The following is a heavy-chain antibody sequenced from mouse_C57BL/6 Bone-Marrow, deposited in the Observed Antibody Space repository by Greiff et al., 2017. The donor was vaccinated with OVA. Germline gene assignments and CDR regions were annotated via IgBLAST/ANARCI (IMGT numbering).Heavy chain of an antibody. CDR2: ISGGGGNT. CDR3: ARHMYFDV. V-gene: IGHV5-9*01. J-gene: IGHJ1*03. Sequence: EVQLVESGGGLVQPGESLKLSCAASGFTFSSYTMSWVRQTPEKRLEWVATISGGGGNTYYPDSVKGRFTISRDNAKNTLYLQMSSLRSEDTALYYCARHMYFDVWGTGTTVTVSS. CDR1: GFTFSSYT.